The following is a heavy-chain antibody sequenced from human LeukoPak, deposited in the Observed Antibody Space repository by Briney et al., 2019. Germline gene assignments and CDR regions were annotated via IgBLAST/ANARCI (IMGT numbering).Heavy chain of an antibody. CDR1: GFTFSSYD. V-gene: IGHV3-13*04. CDR2: ISTAWDT. J-gene: IGHJ4*02. Sequence: GGSLRLSCAASGFTFSSYDMLWVRQLPGKGLEWVAAISTAWDTDSLASLEGRFPISTENTKNSLLLLMNSLRAGDTAAYYCTRAPPGSGGRIDYWGQGTLVTVSS. D-gene: IGHD3-3*01. CDR3: TRAPPGSGGRIDY.